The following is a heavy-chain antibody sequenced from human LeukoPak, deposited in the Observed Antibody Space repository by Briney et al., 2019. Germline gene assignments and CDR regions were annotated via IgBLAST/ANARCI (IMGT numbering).Heavy chain of an antibody. CDR3: ATDEVTYIAAAAPGHY. D-gene: IGHD6-13*01. J-gene: IGHJ4*02. CDR1: EYTLTELS. V-gene: IGHV1-24*01. CDR2: FDPEDGET. Sequence: ASVKVSCKVSEYTLTELSMHWVRQAPGKGLEWMGGFDPEDGETIYAQKFQGRVTMTEDTSTDTAYMELSSLRSEDTAVYYCATDEVTYIAAAAPGHYWGQGTLVTVSS.